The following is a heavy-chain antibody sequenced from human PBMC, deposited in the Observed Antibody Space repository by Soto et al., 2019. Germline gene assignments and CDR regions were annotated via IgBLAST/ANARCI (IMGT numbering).Heavy chain of an antibody. V-gene: IGHV3-23*01. Sequence: EGSLRLSCVASGFTFSNYAMRWARQSPGKGLEWVSAIPGSGGSTYYAGSVKGRFTISRDNSKNTLYLQMNSLRVEDTAVYYCAKIGSSSSVSLPLVLLDYWGQGALVTV. CDR1: GFTFSNYA. D-gene: IGHD6-6*01. CDR3: AKIGSSSSVSLPLVLLDY. J-gene: IGHJ4*02. CDR2: IPGSGGST.